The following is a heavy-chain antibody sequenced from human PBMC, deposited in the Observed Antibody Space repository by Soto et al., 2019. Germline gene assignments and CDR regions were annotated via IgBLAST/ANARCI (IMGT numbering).Heavy chain of an antibody. CDR2: VSGGSGTT. V-gene: IGHV3-23*01. CDR1: GFSLSTYG. CDR3: AKWNGYGDH. Sequence: EVQLLESGGGLVQPGGSLRLSCTASGFSLSTYGVTWVRQAPGKGLEWVSGVSGGSGTTHYADSVKGRLTITTDNSENKAYLQMNRLRVEDTAVYYCAKWNGYGDHWGQGTLVTVS. J-gene: IGHJ4*02. D-gene: IGHD1-1*01.